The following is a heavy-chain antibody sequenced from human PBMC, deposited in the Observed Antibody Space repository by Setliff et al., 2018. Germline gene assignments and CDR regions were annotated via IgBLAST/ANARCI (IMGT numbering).Heavy chain of an antibody. CDR3: ARQMSPPGMARARGFNWFDP. CDR1: GGPISSSSYY. Sequence: SETLSLTCSASGGPISSSSYYWVWIRQPPGKGLEWIGAVFYDGNSYYNPSLKGRVTMSVDTSKNVSSLKLRSVTAADTSVYYCARQMSPPGMARARGFNWFDPWGQGTLVTVS. V-gene: IGHV4-39*01. J-gene: IGHJ5*02. D-gene: IGHD3-10*01. CDR2: VFYDGNS.